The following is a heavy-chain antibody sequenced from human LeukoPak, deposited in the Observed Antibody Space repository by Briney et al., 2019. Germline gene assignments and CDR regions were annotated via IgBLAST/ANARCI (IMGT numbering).Heavy chain of an antibody. D-gene: IGHD1-26*01. V-gene: IGHV3-23*01. CDR2: ISGSGGST. CDR1: GFTFSSYA. CDR3: AKEWGVSYYYYYMDV. Sequence: GGSLRLSCAASGFTFSSYAMSWVRQAPGKGLEWVSAISGSGGSTYYADSVKGRFTISRDNTKNTLYLQMNSLRAEDTAVYYCAKEWGVSYYYYYMDVWGKGTTVTVSS. J-gene: IGHJ6*03.